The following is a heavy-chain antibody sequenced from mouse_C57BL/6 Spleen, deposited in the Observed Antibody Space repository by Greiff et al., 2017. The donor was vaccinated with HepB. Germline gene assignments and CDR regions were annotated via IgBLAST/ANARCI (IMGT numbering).Heavy chain of an antibody. CDR3: ARFYDGYPYWYFDV. J-gene: IGHJ1*03. CDR1: GFTFSDYG. Sequence: EVMLVESGGGLVKPGGSLKLSCAASGFTFSDYGMHWVRQAPEKGLEWVAYISSGSSTIYYADTVKGRFTISRDNAKNTLFLQMTSLRAEDTAMYYCARFYDGYPYWYFDVWGTGTTVTVSS. CDR2: ISSGSSTI. D-gene: IGHD2-3*01. V-gene: IGHV5-17*01.